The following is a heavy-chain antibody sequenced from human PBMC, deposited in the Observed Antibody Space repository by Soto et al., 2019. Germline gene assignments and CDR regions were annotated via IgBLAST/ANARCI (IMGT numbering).Heavy chain of an antibody. CDR2: ISYDEDTK. J-gene: IGHJ6*02. D-gene: IGHD3-16*01. CDR1: GFSFSSYG. CDR3: VKVFCTNSRIFDYGPDV. Sequence: PGGSLRLSCAASGFSFSSYGMYWVRQAPGKGLEWVAIISYDEDTKYYAESVKGRFTISRDNSKNTLFLQMNTLRAEDTAVYYCVKVFCTNSRIFDYGPDVWGQGTTVTVSS. V-gene: IGHV3-30*18.